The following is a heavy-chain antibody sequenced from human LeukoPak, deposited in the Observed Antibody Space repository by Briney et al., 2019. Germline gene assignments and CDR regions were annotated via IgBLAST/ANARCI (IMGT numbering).Heavy chain of an antibody. V-gene: IGHV4-39*07. D-gene: IGHD6-6*01. CDR1: GGSISSSGSY. Sequence: SETLSLTCTVSGGSISSSGSYWGWIRQPPGKGLDWIGSVYYSGNTYNPSLKSRVTISVDTSKNQFSLNLTSVSAADTAIYYCARVMAARREDLNWFDPWGQGTLVTVSS. CDR2: VYYSGNT. CDR3: ARVMAARREDLNWFDP. J-gene: IGHJ5*02.